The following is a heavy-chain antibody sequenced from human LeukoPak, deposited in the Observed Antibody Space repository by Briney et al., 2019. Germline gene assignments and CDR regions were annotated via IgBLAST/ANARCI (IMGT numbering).Heavy chain of an antibody. Sequence: SETLSLTCTVSGGSISSSSYYWGWIRQPPGKGLEWIGSIYYSGSTYYNPSLKSRVTISVDMSKNQFSLKLSSVTAADTAVYYCARQGYCSGGSCHPYYFDYWGQGTLVTVST. V-gene: IGHV4-39*01. CDR1: GGSISSSSYY. D-gene: IGHD2-15*01. CDR2: IYYSGST. CDR3: ARQGYCSGGSCHPYYFDY. J-gene: IGHJ4*02.